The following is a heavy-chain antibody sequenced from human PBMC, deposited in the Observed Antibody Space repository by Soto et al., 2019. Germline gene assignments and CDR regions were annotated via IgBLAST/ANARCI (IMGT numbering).Heavy chain of an antibody. CDR1: GFTFSSYG. CDR3: ARDSRPNYYDSSGFYGMDV. D-gene: IGHD3-22*01. Sequence: GGSLRLSCAASGFTFSSYGMHWVRQAPGKGLGWVAVIWYDGSNKYYADSVKGRFTISRDNSTNTLYLQMNGLRAEDTAVYYCARDSRPNYYDSSGFYGMDVWGQGTTVTVSS. V-gene: IGHV3-33*01. J-gene: IGHJ6*02. CDR2: IWYDGSNK.